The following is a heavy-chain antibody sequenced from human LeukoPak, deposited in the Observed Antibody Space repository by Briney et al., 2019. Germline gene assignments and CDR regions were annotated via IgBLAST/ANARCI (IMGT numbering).Heavy chain of an antibody. V-gene: IGHV4-30-4*08. D-gene: IGHD2-15*01. CDR2: IYHSGST. CDR1: GASISNGDYY. CDR3: AREALLYYFDY. Sequence: PSETLSLTCTVSGASISNGDYYWTWIRQTPGEGPEWIGYIYHSGSTYYNPSLKSRLTISLDTSENQFSLSLNSVTAADTAVYYCAREALLYYFDYWGQGTPVTVSS. J-gene: IGHJ4*02.